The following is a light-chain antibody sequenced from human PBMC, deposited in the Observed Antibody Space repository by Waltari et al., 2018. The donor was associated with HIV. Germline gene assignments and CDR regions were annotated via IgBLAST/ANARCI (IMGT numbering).Light chain of an antibody. CDR1: NSNNENNY. CDR2: RND. V-gene: IGLV1-47*01. Sequence: QSVLTQPPSASGTPGQTVPIPCSGINSNNENNYVYWYQQFSGTPPKLLIFRNDQRPSGVPDRFSGSKSGTSASLAVSGLRSEDEADYFCSSSDDSLRQYVFGGGTRLTV. CDR3: SSSDDSLRQYV. J-gene: IGLJ6*01.